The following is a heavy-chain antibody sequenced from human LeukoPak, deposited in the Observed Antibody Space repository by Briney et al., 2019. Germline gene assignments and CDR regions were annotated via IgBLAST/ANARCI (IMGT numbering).Heavy chain of an antibody. D-gene: IGHD3-3*01. Sequence: SETLSLTCTVSGGSISSGSYYWSWIRQPAGKGLEWIGRIYTSGSTNYNPSLKSRVTISVDTSKNQFSLKLSSVTAADTAVYYCARGYDFWSGNVNWFDPWGQGTLVTVSS. CDR1: GGSISSGSYY. CDR2: IYTSGST. J-gene: IGHJ5*02. V-gene: IGHV4-61*02. CDR3: ARGYDFWSGNVNWFDP.